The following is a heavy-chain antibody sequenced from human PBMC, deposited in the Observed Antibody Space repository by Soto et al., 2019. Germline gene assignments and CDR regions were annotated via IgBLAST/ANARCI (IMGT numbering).Heavy chain of an antibody. D-gene: IGHD2-2*01. CDR3: AKALGYCSGTSCYGSNYYMDV. V-gene: IGHV3-23*01. Sequence: EVQLLESGGGLVQPGGSLRLSCPASGFTFSDYAMSWVRQAPGKGLEGVSGIRGSGGGTYYAGSVKGRFTISRDNSKNTLYLQLNSLRAEDTAVYYCAKALGYCSGTSCYGSNYYMDVWGKGTTVTVSS. CDR2: IRGSGGGT. CDR1: GFTFSDYA. J-gene: IGHJ6*03.